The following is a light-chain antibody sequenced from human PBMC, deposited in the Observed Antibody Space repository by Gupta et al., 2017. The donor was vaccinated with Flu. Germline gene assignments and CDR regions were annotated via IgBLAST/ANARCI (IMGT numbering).Light chain of an antibody. Sequence: QSALTQPASVSGSPGQSITISCTGTSSDVGYYDYVSWYKHNPGKAPKLMIYEVSNRPSGVSHRFSGSKSGNTASLTISGLQADDEADYYCSSYTTTSTPVVFGGGTKLTVL. CDR3: SSYTTTSTPVV. CDR1: SSDVGYYDY. V-gene: IGLV2-14*01. CDR2: EVS. J-gene: IGLJ2*01.